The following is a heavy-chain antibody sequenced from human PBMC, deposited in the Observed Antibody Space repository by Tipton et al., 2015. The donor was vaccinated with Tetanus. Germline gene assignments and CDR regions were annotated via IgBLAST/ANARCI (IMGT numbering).Heavy chain of an antibody. CDR1: GGSVRSGEYQ. Sequence: TLSLTCTVSGGSVRSGEYQWNWIRQTPGKGLEWIGYIYYSGSTNYNPSLKSRVTISVDTSKNQFSLKLSSVTAADTAVYYCARGTGDYWGQGTLVTVSS. J-gene: IGHJ4*02. D-gene: IGHD1-14*01. V-gene: IGHV4-61*08. CDR2: IYYSGST. CDR3: ARGTGDY.